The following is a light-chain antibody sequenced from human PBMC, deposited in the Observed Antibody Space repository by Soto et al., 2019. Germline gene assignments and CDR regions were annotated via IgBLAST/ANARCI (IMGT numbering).Light chain of an antibody. CDR2: WES. CDR1: HRVLYSCINKNY. J-gene: IGKJ3*01. CDR3: QQHYPTYPT. V-gene: IGKV4-1*01. Sequence: DIVMTQSQDSLAVSLGERATLSGTSSHRVLYSCINKNYLAWYQQNPGQPTKVLIYWESARESGVPDRFSGSGSGTDFTLTVSRLQAEEVAIYSRQQHYPTYPTFGPWTK.